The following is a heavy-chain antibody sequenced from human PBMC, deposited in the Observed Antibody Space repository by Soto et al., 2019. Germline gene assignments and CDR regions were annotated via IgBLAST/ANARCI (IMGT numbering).Heavy chain of an antibody. J-gene: IGHJ4*02. V-gene: IGHV3-33*01. CDR2: IWYDGSNK. CDR1: GSIFSGYG. D-gene: IGHD1-7*01. CDR3: ARVGIGGTAFQGFCDY. Sequence: QEHLVESGGGVVQPGRSLRLSCAASGSIFSGYGMHWVRQAPGKGLEWVAVIWYDGSNKYYADSVKGRFTISRDNSKNMLYLHMDSLRAEDTAVYYCARVGIGGTAFQGFCDYWGQGTLDTVSS.